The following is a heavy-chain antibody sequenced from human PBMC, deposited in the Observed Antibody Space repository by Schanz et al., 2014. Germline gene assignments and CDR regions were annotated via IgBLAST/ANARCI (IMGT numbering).Heavy chain of an antibody. CDR3: ARGLIVGDGQHFYFSYGLDV. Sequence: EVQLVESGGGFVQPGGSLRLSCAASGFNFSSHWMTWVRQAPGRGLEWVANIRQDVRAKYYVDSVKGRFTISRDNIASSLFLQMNSLRAEDSAVYYCARGLIVGDGQHFYFSYGLDVWGQGTTVTVSS. CDR2: IRQDVRAK. J-gene: IGHJ6*02. CDR1: GFNFSSHW. D-gene: IGHD1-26*01. V-gene: IGHV3-7*01.